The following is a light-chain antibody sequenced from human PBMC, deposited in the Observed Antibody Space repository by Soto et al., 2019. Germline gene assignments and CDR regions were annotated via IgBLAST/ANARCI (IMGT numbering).Light chain of an antibody. CDR2: GAS. J-gene: IGKJ1*01. CDR1: QIVSSNS. V-gene: IGKV3-20*01. CDR3: QQYISTPWT. Sequence: EIVLTQSPGTLSLSPGDRVTLSCRASQIVSSNSLAWYQHRPGQAPRLLMYGASTRATGIPDRFSGSGSGSGTDFTLTISGLEPDDFAVYYCQQYISTPWTFGQGTKVEIK.